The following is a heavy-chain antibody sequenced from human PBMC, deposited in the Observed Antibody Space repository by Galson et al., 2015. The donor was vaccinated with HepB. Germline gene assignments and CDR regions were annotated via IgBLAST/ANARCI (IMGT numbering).Heavy chain of an antibody. CDR3: ARDACYYYGMVV. J-gene: IGHJ6*02. CDR1: GFTFSSYG. CDR2: IWNDGSNN. V-gene: IGHV3-33*01. Sequence: SLRLSCAASGFTFSSYGMHWVRQAPGKGLEWVAVIWNDGSNNYYADSVMGRFTISRDNSKNTLYLQMNSLRAEVTAVYYCARDACYYYGMVVWGQGTTLTVSS.